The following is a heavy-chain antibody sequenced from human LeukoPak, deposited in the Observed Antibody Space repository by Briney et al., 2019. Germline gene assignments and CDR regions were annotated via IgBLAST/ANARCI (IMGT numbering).Heavy chain of an antibody. J-gene: IGHJ4*02. V-gene: IGHV1-2*02. Sequence: ASVTVSCMASGYTFTGYYMHWVRQAPGQGLEWMGWINPNSGGTNYAQKFQGRVTMTRDTSISTAYMELSRLRSDDTAVYYCATNRGYTYGYLYWGQGTLVTVSS. D-gene: IGHD5-18*01. CDR1: GYTFTGYY. CDR2: INPNSGGT. CDR3: ATNRGYTYGYLY.